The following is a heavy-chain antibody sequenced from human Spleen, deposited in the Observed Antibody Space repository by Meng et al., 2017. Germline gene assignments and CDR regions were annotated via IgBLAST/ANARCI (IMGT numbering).Heavy chain of an antibody. V-gene: IGHV1-69*10. CDR1: GDTFNNYV. Sequence: QVRLVQSGAEVKKPGASVKVSCKASGDTFNNYVISWVRQAPGQGLEWVGGIIPTLDSVDYARKFQGRVTISADKSTSAASLELSSLTPDDTAVYFCARGVTTVTTMYYFDLWGQGTLVTVSS. J-gene: IGHJ4*02. CDR2: IIPTLDSV. CDR3: ARGVTTVTTMYYFDL. D-gene: IGHD4-17*01.